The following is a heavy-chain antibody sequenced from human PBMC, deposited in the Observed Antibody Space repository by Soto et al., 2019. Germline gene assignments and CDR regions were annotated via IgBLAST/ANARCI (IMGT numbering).Heavy chain of an antibody. CDR1: GLTFSSYS. CDR2: ISSGGTTI. J-gene: IGHJ4*02. Sequence: GESLKISCAVSGLTFSSYSMNWVRQAPGKGLEWVSYISSGGTTIYYADSVKGRFTISRDNAKNSLYLQMNSLRGEDTALYYCASSWDYWGQGTLVTVSS. D-gene: IGHD6-13*01. V-gene: IGHV3-48*01. CDR3: ASSWDY.